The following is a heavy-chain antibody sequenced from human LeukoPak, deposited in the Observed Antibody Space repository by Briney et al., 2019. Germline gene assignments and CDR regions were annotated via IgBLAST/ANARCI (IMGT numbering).Heavy chain of an antibody. V-gene: IGHV3-23*01. D-gene: IGHD2-21*02. CDR1: GFTFSSYA. CDR2: ITGSGGST. Sequence: GGSLRLSCAGSGFTFSSYAMNWVRQAPGKGLEWVSAITGSGGSTYYSDSVKGRFTISRDNSRNTLYSQMNSLRVEDTAVYYCAKGELGGHSCNWFDPWGQGTLVTVSS. J-gene: IGHJ5*02. CDR3: AKGELGGHSCNWFDP.